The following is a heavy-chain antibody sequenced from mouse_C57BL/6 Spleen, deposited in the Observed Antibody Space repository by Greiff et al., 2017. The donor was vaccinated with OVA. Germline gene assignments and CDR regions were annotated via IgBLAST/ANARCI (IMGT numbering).Heavy chain of an antibody. CDR2: ISDGGSYT. CDR3: ASLTTVVFDY. V-gene: IGHV5-4*03. J-gene: IGHJ2*01. D-gene: IGHD1-1*01. Sequence: EVMLVESGGGLVKPGGSLKLSCAASGFTFSSYAMSWVRQTPEKRLEWVATISDGGSYTYYPDNVKGRFTISRDNAKNNLYLQMSHLKSEDTAMYYCASLTTVVFDYWGQGTTLTVSS. CDR1: GFTFSSYA.